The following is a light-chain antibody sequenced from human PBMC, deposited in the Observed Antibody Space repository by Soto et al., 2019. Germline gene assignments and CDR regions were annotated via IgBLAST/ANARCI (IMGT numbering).Light chain of an antibody. CDR3: QQYDSSPRT. Sequence: EIVLTQSPGTLSLSPGERATLSCRASQSVSSSYLAWYQQKPGQAPRLLIYRTSNRANGIPDRFSGSGSGTDFTLTICRLEPEDFAVYWCQQYDSSPRTFGQGTKVEIK. J-gene: IGKJ1*01. CDR1: QSVSSSY. CDR2: RTS. V-gene: IGKV3-20*01.